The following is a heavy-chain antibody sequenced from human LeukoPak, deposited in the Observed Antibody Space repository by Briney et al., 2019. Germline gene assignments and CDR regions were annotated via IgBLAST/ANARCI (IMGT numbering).Heavy chain of an antibody. Sequence: SVKVSCKASGGTLSSYAISWVRQAPGQGLEWMGGIVPIFGTANYAQKFQGRVTITADESTSTAYMELSSLRSEDTAVYYCARDQEEYCGGDCYSGFDYWGQGTLVTVSS. CDR1: GGTLSSYA. CDR2: IVPIFGTA. V-gene: IGHV1-69*13. J-gene: IGHJ4*02. CDR3: ARDQEEYCGGDCYSGFDY. D-gene: IGHD2-21*02.